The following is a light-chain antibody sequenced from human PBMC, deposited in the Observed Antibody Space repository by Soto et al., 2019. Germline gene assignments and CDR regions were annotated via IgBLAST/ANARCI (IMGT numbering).Light chain of an antibody. J-gene: IGKJ4*01. V-gene: IGKV1-5*01. CDR1: QSISSW. CDR3: QQYNSYSLT. Sequence: DIQMTQSPSTLSASVGYRVTITCLASQSISSWLAWYQQKPGKAPKLLIYDASSLESGVPSRFSGSGSGTEFTLTISSLQPDDFATYYCQQYNSYSLTFGGGTKVDIK. CDR2: DAS.